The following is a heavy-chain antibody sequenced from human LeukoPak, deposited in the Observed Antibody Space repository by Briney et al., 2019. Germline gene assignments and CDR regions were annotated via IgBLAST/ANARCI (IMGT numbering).Heavy chain of an antibody. CDR2: IYYSGNT. D-gene: IGHD5-18*01. CDR1: GSSISNYY. J-gene: IGHJ4*02. Sequence: SETLSLTCTVSGSSISNYYWGWIRQAPGKGLEWIGSIYYSGNTYYNSSLKSRVTISVDTSKNQFSLKVSSVTAADTAVYYCAREGGYSYGDAPLHFDNWGQGTLVTVSS. CDR3: AREGGYSYGDAPLHFDN. V-gene: IGHV4-39*07.